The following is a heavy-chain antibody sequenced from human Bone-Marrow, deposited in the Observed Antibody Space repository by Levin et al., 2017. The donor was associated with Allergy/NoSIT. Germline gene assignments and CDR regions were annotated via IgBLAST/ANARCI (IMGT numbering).Heavy chain of an antibody. Sequence: SCTVSGGSTGSGSYYWSWIRQPAGKGLEWIGRIYTTGSTKYNPSLKSRVTISVDTSKNQFSLKLSSVTAADTAVYYCASGRRDRYFQHWGQGTLVTVSS. V-gene: IGHV4-61*02. CDR1: GGSTGSGSYY. CDR3: ASGRRDRYFQH. J-gene: IGHJ1*01. D-gene: IGHD2-21*01. CDR2: IYTTGST.